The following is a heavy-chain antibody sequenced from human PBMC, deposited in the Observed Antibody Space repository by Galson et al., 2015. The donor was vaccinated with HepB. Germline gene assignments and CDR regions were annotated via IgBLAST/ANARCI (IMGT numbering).Heavy chain of an antibody. J-gene: IGHJ1*01. CDR1: GGTFSSYA. Sequence: SVKVSCKASGGTFSSYAISWVRQAPGQGLEWMGGIIPIFGTANYAQKFQGRVTITADESTSTAYMELSSLRSEDTAVYYCARVDGDSCSSTSCYTGYFQHWGQGTLVTVSS. CDR3: ARVDGDSCSSTSCYTGYFQH. V-gene: IGHV1-69*13. D-gene: IGHD2-2*02. CDR2: IIPIFGTA.